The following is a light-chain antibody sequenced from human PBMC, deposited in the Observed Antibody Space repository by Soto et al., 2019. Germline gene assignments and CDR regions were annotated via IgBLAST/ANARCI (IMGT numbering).Light chain of an antibody. CDR1: SSDVGSYNL. CDR2: EVS. V-gene: IGLV2-23*02. J-gene: IGLJ7*01. CDR3: CSYAGSSTV. Sequence: QSALTQPASESGSPGQSITISCTGTSSDVGSYNLVSWYQQHPGKAPKLMIYEVSKRPSGVSNRFSGSKSGNTASLTISGLQAEDEADYYCCSYAGSSTVFGGGTQLTVL.